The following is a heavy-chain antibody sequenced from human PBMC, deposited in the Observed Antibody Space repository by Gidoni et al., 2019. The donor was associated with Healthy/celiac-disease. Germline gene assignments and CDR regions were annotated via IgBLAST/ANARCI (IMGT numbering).Heavy chain of an antibody. CDR3: ARANSPYYYDSSGYYGGWFDP. J-gene: IGHJ5*02. D-gene: IGHD3-22*01. Sequence: VQLQESGPGLVKPSQTLSLTCTVSGGSISSGGYYWSWIRQHPGKGLEWIGYIYYSGSTYYNPSLKSRVTISVDTSKNQFSLKLSSVTAADTAVYYCARANSPYYYDSSGYYGGWFDPWGQGTLVTVSS. CDR2: IYYSGST. V-gene: IGHV4-31*03. CDR1: GGSISSGGYY.